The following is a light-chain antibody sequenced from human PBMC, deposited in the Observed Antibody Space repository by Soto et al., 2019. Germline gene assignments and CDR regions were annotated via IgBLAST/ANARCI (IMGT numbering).Light chain of an antibody. CDR2: QNS. CDR3: VQFSHFPRM. CDR1: QSLVYSDGNTY. J-gene: IGKJ1*01. V-gene: IGKV2-24*01. Sequence: DIVLTQTPLSSPVTLGQPASISCRSSQSLVYSDGNTYLSWLQQRPGQPPRLLIYQNSKRLSGVPDRFSVSGAGTDFILKISRVEAEDVGVYSCVQFSHFPRMFGQGTKVEIK.